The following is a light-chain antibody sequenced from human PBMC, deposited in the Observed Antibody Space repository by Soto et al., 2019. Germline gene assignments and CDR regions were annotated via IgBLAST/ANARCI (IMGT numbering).Light chain of an antibody. CDR1: QTVSSNY. Sequence: EILLTQSPDTLSLSQGERATLSCRASQTVSSNYLAWYQQKPGQAPRLLIYGGSSRATGIPDRFSGSGSGTDFTLTISRLEPEDFAVYYCQQYHSSLWTFGQGTNVDIK. V-gene: IGKV3-20*01. CDR3: QQYHSSLWT. J-gene: IGKJ1*01. CDR2: GGS.